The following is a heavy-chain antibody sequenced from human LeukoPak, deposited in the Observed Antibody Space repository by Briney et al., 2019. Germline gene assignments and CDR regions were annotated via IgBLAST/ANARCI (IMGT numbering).Heavy chain of an antibody. V-gene: IGHV3-23*01. Sequence: PGGSLRLSCAASGFTFRNYGMSWVRQAAGKGLEWVSGISQGGGSTYYADSVKGRFTISRDNYKNTLYLQVNSLRVEDTAVYYCAKELAGRLHHWGQGTLVTVSS. J-gene: IGHJ1*01. D-gene: IGHD6-19*01. CDR1: GFTFRNYG. CDR3: AKELAGRLHH. CDR2: ISQGGGST.